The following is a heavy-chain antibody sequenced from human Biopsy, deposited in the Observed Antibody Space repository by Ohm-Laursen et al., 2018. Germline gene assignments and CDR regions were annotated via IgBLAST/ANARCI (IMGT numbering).Heavy chain of an antibody. CDR1: GYNFGNYY. D-gene: IGHD2-21*01. CDR2: INPVAEAT. J-gene: IGHJ6*02. V-gene: IGHV1-46*01. CDR3: ARESPLRLGVCGAIRCFKEVFGMDV. Sequence: SVKVSCKASGYNFGNYYINWVRKVPGQGLEWLGVINPVAEATMYAQKFQDRITMTRDTSTNTVYMDLTSLTSEDTAVYYCARESPLRLGVCGAIRCFKEVFGMDVWGQGTTVIV.